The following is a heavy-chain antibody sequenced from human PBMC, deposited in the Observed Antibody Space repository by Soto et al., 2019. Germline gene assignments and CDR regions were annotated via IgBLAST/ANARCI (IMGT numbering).Heavy chain of an antibody. CDR2: ISGSGGST. V-gene: IGHV3-23*01. Sequence: GGSLRLSCAASGFTFSSYGMHWVRQAPGKGLEWVAVISGSGGSTYYADSVKGRFTISRDNSKNTLYLQMNSPRAEDTAVYYCAKGFRKYSSSSSAFDIWGQGTMVTVSS. CDR1: GFTFSSYG. J-gene: IGHJ3*02. CDR3: AKGFRKYSSSSSAFDI. D-gene: IGHD6-6*01.